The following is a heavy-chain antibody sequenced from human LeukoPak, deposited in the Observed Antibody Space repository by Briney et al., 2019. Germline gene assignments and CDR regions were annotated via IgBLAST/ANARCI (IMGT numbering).Heavy chain of an antibody. Sequence: SETLSLTCAVYGGSFSGYYWSWIRQPPGKGLEWIGEINHSGSTNYNPSLKSRVTISVDTSKNQFSLKLSSVTAADTAVYYCARDVLRFLEWSSLYYYYGMDVWGQGTTVTVSS. CDR2: INHSGST. CDR1: GGSFSGYY. V-gene: IGHV4-34*01. D-gene: IGHD3-3*01. CDR3: ARDVLRFLEWSSLYYYYGMDV. J-gene: IGHJ6*02.